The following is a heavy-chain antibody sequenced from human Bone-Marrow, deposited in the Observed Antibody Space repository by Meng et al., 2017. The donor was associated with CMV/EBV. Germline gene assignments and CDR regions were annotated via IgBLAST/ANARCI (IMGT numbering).Heavy chain of an antibody. Sequence: SGTLSLSCAVYGGSFSGYYWSWIRQPPGKGLEWIGEINHSGSTNYNPSLKSRITISVDTSKNQFSLKLSSVTAADTAVYYCARYRSSSCCSDGMDVWGQGTMVTVSS. V-gene: IGHV4-34*01. CDR1: GGSFSGYY. CDR2: INHSGST. D-gene: IGHD2-2*01. J-gene: IGHJ3*01. CDR3: ARYRSSSCCSDGMDV.